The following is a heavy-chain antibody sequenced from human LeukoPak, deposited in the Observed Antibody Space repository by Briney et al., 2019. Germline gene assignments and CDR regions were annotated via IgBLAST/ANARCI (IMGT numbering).Heavy chain of an antibody. CDR3: ATDGDRYGYELDY. V-gene: IGHV1-24*01. D-gene: IGHD5-18*01. CDR1: GYTLTELS. J-gene: IGHJ4*02. Sequence: ASVKVSCKVSGYTLTELSMHWVRQAPGKGLEWMGGFDPEDGETINAQKFQGRVTMTEDTSTDTAYMELSSLRSEDTAVYYCATDGDRYGYELDYCGRGTLVTVSS. CDR2: FDPEDGET.